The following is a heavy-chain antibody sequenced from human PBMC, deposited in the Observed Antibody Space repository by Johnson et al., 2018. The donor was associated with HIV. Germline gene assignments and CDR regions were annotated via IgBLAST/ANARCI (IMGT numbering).Heavy chain of an antibody. D-gene: IGHD3-22*01. Sequence: MLLVESGGGLIQPGGSLRLSCAASGFTVSSNYMSWVRQAPGKGLEWVSGIYSGGSTYYADSVKGRFTISRDNSKNTLYLQMNSLRAEDTAVYYCARSITMIVFTFDIWGQGTMVTVSS. V-gene: IGHV3-66*03. J-gene: IGHJ3*02. CDR3: ARSITMIVFTFDI. CDR2: IYSGGST. CDR1: GFTVSSNY.